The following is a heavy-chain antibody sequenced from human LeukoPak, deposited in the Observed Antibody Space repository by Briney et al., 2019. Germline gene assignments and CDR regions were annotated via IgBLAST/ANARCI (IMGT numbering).Heavy chain of an antibody. V-gene: IGHV4-31*02. J-gene: IGHJ3*02. Sequence: WIGYIYYSGSTSYNPSLKSRVTISVDTSKNQFSLKLSSVTAAVTAVYYCARATYDSSAVDAFDIWGQGTMVTVSP. D-gene: IGHD3-22*01. CDR2: IYYSGST. CDR3: ARATYDSSAVDAFDI.